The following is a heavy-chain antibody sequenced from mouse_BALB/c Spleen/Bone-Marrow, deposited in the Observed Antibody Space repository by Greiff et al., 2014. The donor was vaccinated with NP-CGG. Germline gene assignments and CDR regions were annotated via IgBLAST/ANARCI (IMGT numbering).Heavy chain of an antibody. CDR1: GFNIKDYY. D-gene: IGHD2-4*01. J-gene: IGHJ2*01. CDR3: NARGDYDFDHFDY. V-gene: IGHV14-4*02. Sequence: EVQRVESGAELVRSGASVKLSCTASGFNIKDYYMHWVKQRPEQGLEWIGWIDPENGDTEYAPKFQGKATMTADTSSNTAYLQLSSLTSEDTAVYYCNARGDYDFDHFDYWGQGTTLTVSS. CDR2: IDPENGDT.